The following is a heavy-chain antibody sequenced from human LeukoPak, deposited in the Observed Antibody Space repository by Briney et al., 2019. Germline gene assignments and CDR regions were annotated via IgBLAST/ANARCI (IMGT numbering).Heavy chain of an antibody. J-gene: IGHJ4*02. CDR1: GGSISGSSYY. CDR3: ARDFVDGSYYYFDY. V-gene: IGHV4-39*07. CDR2: IYYRGST. D-gene: IGHD1-26*01. Sequence: PSETLSLTCTVSGGSISGSSYYWGWIRQPPGKGLEWIGSIYYRGSTYYNPSLKSRVTISVDTSKNQFSLKLSSVTAADTAVYYCARDFVDGSYYYFDYWGQGTLVTVSS.